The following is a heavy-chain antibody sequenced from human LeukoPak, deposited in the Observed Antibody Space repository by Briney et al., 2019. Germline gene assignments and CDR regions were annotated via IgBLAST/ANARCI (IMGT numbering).Heavy chain of an antibody. V-gene: IGHV4-38-2*02. D-gene: IGHD1-14*01. J-gene: IGHJ6*03. CDR1: GYSISSGYY. CDR3: ARDRKYYYHMDV. CDR2: IYHGGST. Sequence: SETLSLTCTVSGYSISSGYYWGWIRQPPGKGLEWIGSIYHGGSTYYNPSLKSRITMSVDTSKNQFSLRLTSVTAADTAVYYCARDRKYYYHMDVWGKGTTVTVSS.